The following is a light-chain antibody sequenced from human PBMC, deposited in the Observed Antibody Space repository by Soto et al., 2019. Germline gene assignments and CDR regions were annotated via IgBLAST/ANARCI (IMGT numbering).Light chain of an antibody. Sequence: AIRMTQSPSSLSASTGDRVTITCRASQGISSYLAWYQQKPGKAPKLLIYAASTLQSGVPSRFSGIGSGTNFTLTISCLQSEDFATYYCQQYYSYPITFGQGTRLEIK. CDR2: AAS. V-gene: IGKV1-8*01. CDR1: QGISSY. CDR3: QQYYSYPIT. J-gene: IGKJ5*01.